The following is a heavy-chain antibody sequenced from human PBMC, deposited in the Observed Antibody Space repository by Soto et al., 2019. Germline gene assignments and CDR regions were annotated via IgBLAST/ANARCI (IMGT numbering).Heavy chain of an antibody. D-gene: IGHD2-15*01. CDR2: IAQDGTEI. V-gene: IGHV3-7*03. Sequence: EMELVESGGGLVQPGGSLRLSCVTSGFTFVNYYMTWVRLAPGKGLEWVAYIAQDGTEIYNVDSVRGRFTLSRDSAKNSVYWQMNSLTAEDTGLYYCARWSQAMDVWGQGTAVTVS. CDR1: GFTFVNYY. J-gene: IGHJ6*02. CDR3: ARWSQAMDV.